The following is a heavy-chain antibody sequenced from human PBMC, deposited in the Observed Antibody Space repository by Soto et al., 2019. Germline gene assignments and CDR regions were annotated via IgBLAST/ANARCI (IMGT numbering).Heavy chain of an antibody. V-gene: IGHV3-21*01. Sequence: GGSLRLSCVVSGFTFNNYGINWVRQAPGKGLQWVSSVSKSGYTYYSDSVKGRFTISRDNAKNTLYLQMNSLRAEDTAVYYCARDISRFEQWSTNWFDPWGQGTLVTVSS. CDR3: ARDISRFEQWSTNWFDP. D-gene: IGHD3-3*01. CDR2: VSKSGYT. CDR1: GFTFNNYG. J-gene: IGHJ5*02.